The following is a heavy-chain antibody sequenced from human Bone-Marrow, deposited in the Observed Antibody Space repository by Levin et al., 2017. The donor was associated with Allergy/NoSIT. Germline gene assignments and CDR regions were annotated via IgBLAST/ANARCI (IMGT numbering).Heavy chain of an antibody. CDR2: VHVGST. CDR3: ATLGTCGIDCSSLDN. CDR1: GVSISSYY. J-gene: IGHJ4*02. V-gene: IGHV4-59*01. D-gene: IGHD2-21*02. Sequence: SETLSLTCTVSGVSISSYYWSWIRQAPGKGLEYIGWVHVGSTNYNPSLKGRVTTSIDASKNELSLRLYSVTAADTAVYDGATLGTCGIDCSSLDNWGQGTLVTVSS.